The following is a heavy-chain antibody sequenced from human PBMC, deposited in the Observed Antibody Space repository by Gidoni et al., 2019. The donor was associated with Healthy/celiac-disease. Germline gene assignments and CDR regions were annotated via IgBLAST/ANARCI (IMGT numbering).Heavy chain of an antibody. V-gene: IGHV3-48*02. Sequence: EVQLVESGGGLVQPGGSLRLSCSASGFTFSSYSMNWVRQAPGKGLEWVSYISSSSSTIYYEESVKGRFTISRDNAKNSLYLQMNSLRDEDTAVYYCARDARSPVTTVPFDYWGQGTLVTVSS. J-gene: IGHJ4*02. CDR3: ARDARSPVTTVPFDY. CDR2: ISSSSSTI. D-gene: IGHD4-17*01. CDR1: GFTFSSYS.